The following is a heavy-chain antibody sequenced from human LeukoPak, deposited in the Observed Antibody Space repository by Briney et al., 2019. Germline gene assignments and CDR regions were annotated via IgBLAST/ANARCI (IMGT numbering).Heavy chain of an antibody. D-gene: IGHD2-2*01. V-gene: IGHV3-20*04. Sequence: GGSLRLSCSASGFTFDYQGMNWVRQARGRGLEWVSGITWNGGTTGYADSVRGRFTISRDNAQDSLNLQMNSLRAEDTAVYYCATSSNAPGNHWGQGTLVTVSS. CDR2: ITWNGGTT. CDR3: ATSSNAPGNH. CDR1: GFTFDYQG. J-gene: IGHJ5*02.